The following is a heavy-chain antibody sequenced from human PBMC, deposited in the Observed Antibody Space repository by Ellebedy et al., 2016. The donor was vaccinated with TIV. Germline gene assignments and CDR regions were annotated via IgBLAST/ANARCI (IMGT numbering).Heavy chain of an antibody. V-gene: IGHV4-39*01. Sequence: MPSETLSLTCTVSGGSFSSSRYYWGCSRQPLGKGLEWIGSSYYSGSTYYNPSLKSRVTTSVDTYKNQFSLKLSSVTAADTAVYYCARGEKTTMASFDYWGQGTLVTVFS. CDR3: ARGEKTTMASFDY. CDR1: GGSFSSSRYY. D-gene: IGHD4-11*01. CDR2: SYYSGST. J-gene: IGHJ4*02.